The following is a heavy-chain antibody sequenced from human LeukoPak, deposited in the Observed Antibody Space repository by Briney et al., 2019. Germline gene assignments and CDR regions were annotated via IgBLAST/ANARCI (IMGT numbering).Heavy chain of an antibody. CDR2: IRYDGSNK. V-gene: IGHV3-30*02. CDR1: GFTFSSYG. D-gene: IGHD6-13*01. CDR3: ARRIAVAFDY. J-gene: IGHJ4*02. Sequence: PGGSLRLSCAASGFTFSSYGMHWVRQAPGKGLEWVAFIRYDGSNKYYADSVKGRFTISRDNAKNSLYLQMNSLRAEDTAVYYCARRIAVAFDYWGQGTLVTVSS.